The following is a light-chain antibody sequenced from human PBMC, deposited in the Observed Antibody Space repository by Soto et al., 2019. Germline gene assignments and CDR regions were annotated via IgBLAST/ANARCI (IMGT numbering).Light chain of an antibody. Sequence: DIPMTQSPSSVSASVGDRVTITCRASQAIDSWLAWYQQKPGEAPKLLIFTGSLLHSGVPPRFSGSGSGTDFTLTISSLQPDDFATYYCQHYNSYSEAFGQGTKVDIK. CDR3: QHYNSYSEA. J-gene: IGKJ1*01. CDR1: QAIDSW. CDR2: TGS. V-gene: IGKV1D-16*01.